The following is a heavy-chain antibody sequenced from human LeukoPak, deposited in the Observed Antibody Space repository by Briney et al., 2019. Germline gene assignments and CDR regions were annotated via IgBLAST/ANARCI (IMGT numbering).Heavy chain of an antibody. CDR3: AKSGGGGNYLDY. Sequence: GGSLRLPCAASGLTFSSYAMSWVRQAPGKGLEWVSGISGSGGSTYYADSVKGRFTISRDNSKNTLYPQMSSLRAEDTAVYYCAKSGGGGNYLDYWGQGTLVTVSS. D-gene: IGHD3-16*01. CDR1: GLTFSSYA. CDR2: ISGSGGST. J-gene: IGHJ4*02. V-gene: IGHV3-23*01.